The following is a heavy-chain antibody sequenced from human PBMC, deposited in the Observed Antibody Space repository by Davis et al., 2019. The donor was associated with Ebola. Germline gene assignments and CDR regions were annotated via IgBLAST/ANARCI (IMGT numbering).Heavy chain of an antibody. CDR1: GYTLTELS. V-gene: IGHV1-24*01. J-gene: IGHJ6*02. Sequence: ASVKVSCKVSGYTLTELSMHWVRQAPGKGLEWMGGFDPEDGETIYAQKFQGRVTMTEDTSTDTAYMELSSLRSEDTAVYYCARGPYSSSGGLPYYYGMDVWGQGTTVTVSS. D-gene: IGHD6-13*01. CDR3: ARGPYSSSGGLPYYYGMDV. CDR2: FDPEDGET.